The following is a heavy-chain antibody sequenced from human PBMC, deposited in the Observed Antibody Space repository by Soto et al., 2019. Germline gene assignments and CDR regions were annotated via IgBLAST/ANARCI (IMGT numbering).Heavy chain of an antibody. CDR1: GFTFSSYG. Sequence: GGSLRLSCAASGFTFSSYGMHWVRQAPGKGLEWVAVISYDGSNKYYVDSVKGRFTISRDNAKNSLYLQMNSLRAEDTAVYYCAREPNSIDYWGQGTLVTVSS. J-gene: IGHJ4*02. CDR3: AREPNSIDY. V-gene: IGHV3-30*03. CDR2: ISYDGSNK. D-gene: IGHD1-7*01.